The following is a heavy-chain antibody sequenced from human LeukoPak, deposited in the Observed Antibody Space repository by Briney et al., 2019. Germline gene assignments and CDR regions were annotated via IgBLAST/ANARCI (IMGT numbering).Heavy chain of an antibody. Sequence: SETLSLTCAVSGGSITSSKWWTWVRQPPGKGLEWIGESYHSGSTNYNPPLKSRVTISVDKSKKQFSLKLSSVTAADTAVYYCARLSPDGFDIWGQGTMVTVFS. V-gene: IGHV4-4*02. CDR3: ARLSPDGFDI. D-gene: IGHD2/OR15-2a*01. J-gene: IGHJ3*02. CDR2: SYHSGST. CDR1: GGSITSSKW.